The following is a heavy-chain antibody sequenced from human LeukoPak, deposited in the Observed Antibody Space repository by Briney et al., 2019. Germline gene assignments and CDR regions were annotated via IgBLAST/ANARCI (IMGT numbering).Heavy chain of an antibody. V-gene: IGHV3-23*01. D-gene: IGHD3-3*01. CDR2: ISGSGGST. J-gene: IGHJ5*02. CDR3: LPRLLFWSGFRSGP. CDR1: GFTFSSYA. Sequence: QSGGSLRLSCAASGFTFSSYAMSWVRQAPGKGLEWVSAISGSGGSTYYADSVKGRFTISRDNSKNTLYLQMNSLRAEDTAVYYCLPRLLFWSGFRSGPWGQGTLVTVSS.